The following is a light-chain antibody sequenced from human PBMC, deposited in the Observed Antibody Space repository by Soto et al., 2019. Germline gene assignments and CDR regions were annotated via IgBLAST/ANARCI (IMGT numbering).Light chain of an antibody. CDR3: ISYTSSSTLDV. CDR1: SSDVGGYNY. J-gene: IGLJ1*01. CDR2: DVS. Sequence: QSALTQPASVSGSPGQSITISCTGTSSDVGGYNYVSWYQQHPGNAPKLMIYDVSNWPSGVSNRFSGSKSGNTASLTISGLPAEDEADYYSISYTSSSTLDVFGTGTKLTVL. V-gene: IGLV2-14*01.